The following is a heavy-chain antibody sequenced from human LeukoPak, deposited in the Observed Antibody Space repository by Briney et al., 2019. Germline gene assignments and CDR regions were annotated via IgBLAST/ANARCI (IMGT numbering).Heavy chain of an antibody. CDR2: IYYSGST. Sequence: SETLSLTCTVSGGSISSSSYYWGWIRQPPGKRLEWIGSIYYSGSTYYNPSLKSRVTISVDTSKNQFSLKLSSVTAADTAVYYCARQSSSSPMTYYYYYMDVWGKGTTVTVSS. D-gene: IGHD6-6*01. J-gene: IGHJ6*03. V-gene: IGHV4-39*07. CDR1: GGSISSSSYY. CDR3: ARQSSSSPMTYYYYYMDV.